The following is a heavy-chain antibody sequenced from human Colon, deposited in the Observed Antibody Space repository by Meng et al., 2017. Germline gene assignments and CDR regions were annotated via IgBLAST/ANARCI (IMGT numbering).Heavy chain of an antibody. J-gene: IGHJ5*02. V-gene: IGHV4-39*01. CDR3: VRSSAWVRTGFDP. CDR1: GGSISTSGYY. D-gene: IGHD6-19*01. Sequence: QSQLQESGPGLVKPPEALSLTCSASGGSISTSGYYWGWIRQPPGKGLEWIGSIGHSGFTYYTPSLKSRVAVSLDTSKSQFSLMLTSVTAADTAVYYCVRSSAWVRTGFDPWGQGTLVTVSS. CDR2: IGHSGFT.